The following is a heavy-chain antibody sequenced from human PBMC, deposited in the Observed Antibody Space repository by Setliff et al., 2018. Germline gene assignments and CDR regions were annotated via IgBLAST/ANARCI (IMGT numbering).Heavy chain of an antibody. J-gene: IGHJ4*02. CDR2: ISSSGSTI. D-gene: IGHD3-10*01. V-gene: IGHV3-11*04. Sequence: LSLTCTVSGGSISSHYWSWIRQPPGKGLEWVSYISSSGSTIYYADSVKGRFTISRDNAKNSLFLQMNILEVEDTAVYYCVRDWASGDDHWGRGTLVTVSS. CDR1: GGSISSHY. CDR3: VRDWASGDDH.